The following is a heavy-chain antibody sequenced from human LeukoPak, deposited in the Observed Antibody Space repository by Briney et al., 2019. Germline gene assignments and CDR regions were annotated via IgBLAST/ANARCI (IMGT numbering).Heavy chain of an antibody. CDR1: GGSISSGSYY. V-gene: IGHV4-61*02. CDR2: IYTSGST. CDR3: ASSDGPLTNNWFDP. Sequence: PSQTLSLTCTVSGGSISSGSYYWGWIRQPAGKGLEWIGRIYTSGSTNYNPSLKSRVTISVDTSKNQFSLKLSSVTAADTAVYYCASSDGPLTNNWFDPWGQGTLVTVSS. J-gene: IGHJ5*02. D-gene: IGHD3-3*01.